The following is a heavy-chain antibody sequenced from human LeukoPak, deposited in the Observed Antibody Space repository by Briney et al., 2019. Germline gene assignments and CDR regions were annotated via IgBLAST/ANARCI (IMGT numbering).Heavy chain of an antibody. CDR3: ARSSYGGYYDSSGYYGY. D-gene: IGHD3-22*01. CDR2: IYYSGST. Sequence: PSETLSLTCTVSGGSISSYYWSWIRQPPGKGLEWIGYIYYSGSTNYNPSLKSRVTISVDTSKNQFSLKLSSVTAADTAVYYCARSSYGGYYDSSGYYGYWGQGTLVTVPS. J-gene: IGHJ4*02. CDR1: GGSISSYY. V-gene: IGHV4-59*08.